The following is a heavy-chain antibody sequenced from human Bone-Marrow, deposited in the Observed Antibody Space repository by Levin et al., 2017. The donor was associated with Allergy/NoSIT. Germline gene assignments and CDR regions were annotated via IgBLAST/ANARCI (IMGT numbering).Heavy chain of an antibody. CDR2: IYHSGST. V-gene: IGHV4-38-2*02. J-gene: IGHJ4*02. CDR3: ARDTAGGPFDY. CDR1: GSSISSGYY. Sequence: SETLSLTCAVSGSSISSGYYWGWIRQPPGKGLEWIGSIYHSGSTYYNPSLKSRVTISVDTSKNQFSLKLSSVTAADTAVYYCARDTAGGPFDYWGQGTLVTVSS. D-gene: IGHD4-23*01.